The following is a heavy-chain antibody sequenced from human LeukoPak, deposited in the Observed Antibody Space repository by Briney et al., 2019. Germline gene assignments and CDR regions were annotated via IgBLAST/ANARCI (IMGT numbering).Heavy chain of an antibody. Sequence: ASVKVSCKASGGTFSSYATSWVRQAPGQGLEWMGWISAYNGNTNYAQKLQGRVTMTTDTSTSTAYMELRSLRSDDTAVYYCARGDVLRFLEWLSVTRDDAFDIWGQGTMVTVSS. D-gene: IGHD3-3*01. J-gene: IGHJ3*02. CDR3: ARGDVLRFLEWLSVTRDDAFDI. CDR2: ISAYNGNT. V-gene: IGHV1-18*01. CDR1: GGTFSSYA.